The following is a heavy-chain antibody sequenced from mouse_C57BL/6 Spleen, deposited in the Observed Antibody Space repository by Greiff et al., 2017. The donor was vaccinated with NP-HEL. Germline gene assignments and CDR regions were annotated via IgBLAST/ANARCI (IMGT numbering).Heavy chain of an antibody. V-gene: IGHV1-15*01. CDR1: GYTFTDYE. Sequence: QVQLQQSGAELVRPGASVTLSCKASGYTFTDYEMHWVKQTPVHGLEWIGAIDPETGGTAYNQKFKGKAILTADKSSSTAYMELRSLTSEDSAVYYCTRNRRNYYGSTEYWGQGTTLTVSS. D-gene: IGHD1-1*01. J-gene: IGHJ2*01. CDR3: TRNRRNYYGSTEY. CDR2: IDPETGGT.